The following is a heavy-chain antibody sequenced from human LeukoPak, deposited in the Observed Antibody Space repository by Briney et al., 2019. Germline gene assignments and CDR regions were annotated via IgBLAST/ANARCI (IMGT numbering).Heavy chain of an antibody. D-gene: IGHD3-22*01. J-gene: IGHJ4*02. CDR2: IVVGSGNT. CDR3: ARSMIDDYDY. Sequence: ASVKVSCKASGFTFTSSAMQWVRQARGQRLEWTGWIVVGSGNTNYARKFQGRVTMTRDMSTSTVYMELSSLRSEDTAVYYCARSMIDDYDYWGQGTLVTVSS. CDR1: GFTFTSSA. V-gene: IGHV1-58*02.